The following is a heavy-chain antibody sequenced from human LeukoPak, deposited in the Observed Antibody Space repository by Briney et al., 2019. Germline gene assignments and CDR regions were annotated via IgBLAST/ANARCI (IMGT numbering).Heavy chain of an antibody. Sequence: ASVKVSCKAFGYTFTSNYMHWVRQAPGQGPEWMGVISPSGGSTTYAQKFQGRVTLTRDMSTSTDYLELSSLRSEDTAVYYCAKDDTSGWYDYWGQGTLVTVSS. D-gene: IGHD6-19*01. CDR2: ISPSGGST. CDR3: AKDDTSGWYDY. J-gene: IGHJ4*02. V-gene: IGHV1-46*01. CDR1: GYTFTSNY.